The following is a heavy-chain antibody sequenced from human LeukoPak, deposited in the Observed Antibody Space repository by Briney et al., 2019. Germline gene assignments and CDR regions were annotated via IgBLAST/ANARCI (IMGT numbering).Heavy chain of an antibody. CDR1: GFTFSGYG. Sequence: PGGSLRLSCVASGFTFSGYGMHWVRQAPGKGLEWVAVIWYDGRKIWYADSVKGRFTISRDNSMNTLYLQVNSLRVEDTAVYYCARDRGKLGYFDYWGQGTLVTVSS. J-gene: IGHJ4*02. CDR2: IWYDGRKI. CDR3: ARDRGKLGYFDY. D-gene: IGHD3-10*01. V-gene: IGHV3-33*01.